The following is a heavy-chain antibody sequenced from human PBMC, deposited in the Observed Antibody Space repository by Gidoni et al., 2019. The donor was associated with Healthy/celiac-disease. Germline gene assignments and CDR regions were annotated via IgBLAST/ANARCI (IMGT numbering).Heavy chain of an antibody. D-gene: IGHD3-22*01. CDR1: GGTFSSYT. J-gene: IGHJ6*02. CDR2: IIPILGIA. Sequence: QVQLVQSGAEVKKPGSSVKVSCKASGGTFSSYTISWVRQAPGQGLEWRGRIIPILGIANYAQKFQGRVTITADKSSSTAYMELSSLRSEDTAVYYCARDWGRYDSSGYYPIYYYGMDVWGQGTTVTVSS. V-gene: IGHV1-69*08. CDR3: ARDWGRYDSSGYYPIYYYGMDV.